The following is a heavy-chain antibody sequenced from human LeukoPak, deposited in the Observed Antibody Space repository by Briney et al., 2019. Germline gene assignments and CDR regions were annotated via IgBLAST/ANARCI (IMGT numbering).Heavy chain of an antibody. V-gene: IGHV3-74*01. Sequence: GGSLRLSCAASGFTFSSYWMHWVRQAPGKGLVWVSRINSDGSSTSYADSVKGRFTISRDNANNTLYLQMNSLRAEDTAVYYCAREIAAAGRSFDYWGQGTLVTVSS. D-gene: IGHD6-13*01. CDR2: INSDGSST. CDR1: GFTFSSYW. J-gene: IGHJ4*02. CDR3: AREIAAAGRSFDY.